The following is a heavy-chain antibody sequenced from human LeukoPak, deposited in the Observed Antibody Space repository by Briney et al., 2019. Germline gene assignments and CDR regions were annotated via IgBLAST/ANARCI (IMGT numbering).Heavy chain of an antibody. CDR3: AREPNYDILTGGGEGAFDI. CDR2: INPNSGGT. V-gene: IGHV1-2*04. J-gene: IGHJ3*02. CDR1: GYTFTGYY. Sequence: ASVKVSCKASGYTFTGYYMHWVRQAPGQGLEWMGWINPNSGGTNYAQKFQGWVTMTRDTSISTAYMELSRLRSDDTAVYYCAREPNYDILTGGGEGAFDIWGQGTMVTVSS. D-gene: IGHD3-9*01.